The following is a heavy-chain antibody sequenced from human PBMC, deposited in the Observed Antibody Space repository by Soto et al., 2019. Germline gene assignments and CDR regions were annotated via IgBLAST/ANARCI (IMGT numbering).Heavy chain of an antibody. CDR2: INAGNGNT. J-gene: IGHJ5*02. D-gene: IGHD3-3*01. Sequence: QVQLVQSGAEVKKPGASVKVSGKASGYTFTSYAMHWVRQAPGQRLEWMGWINAGNGNTKYSQKFQGRVTITRDTSASTAYMELSSLRSEDTAVYYCASALAIFGAFDPWGQGTLVTVSS. CDR1: GYTFTSYA. CDR3: ASALAIFGAFDP. V-gene: IGHV1-3*01.